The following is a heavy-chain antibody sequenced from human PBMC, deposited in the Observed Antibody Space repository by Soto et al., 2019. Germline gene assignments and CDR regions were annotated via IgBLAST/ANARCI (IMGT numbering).Heavy chain of an antibody. Sequence: QVQLVESGGGVVQPGRSLRLSCAASGFTFSSYAMHWVRQAPGKGLERVAVISYDGSNKYYADSVKGRFTISRDNSKNTLYRKRNGPRAEDTAVYYCARDPLWGTAMVHWYFDLWGRGSLVTVFS. J-gene: IGHJ2*01. CDR3: ARDPLWGTAMVHWYFDL. D-gene: IGHD5-18*01. CDR2: ISYDGSNK. CDR1: GFTFSSYA. V-gene: IGHV3-30-3*01.